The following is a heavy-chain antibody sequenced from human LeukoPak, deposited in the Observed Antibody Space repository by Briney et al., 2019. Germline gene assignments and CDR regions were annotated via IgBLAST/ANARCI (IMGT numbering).Heavy chain of an antibody. CDR1: GFTFNSYG. CDR2: ISYDGSNK. J-gene: IGHJ5*02. V-gene: IGHV3-30*18. D-gene: IGHD3-16*01. Sequence: PGGSLRLSCAASGFTFNSYGMHWVRQAPGKGLEWVAVISYDGSNKYYADSVKGRFTISRDNSKNTLYLQMNSLRAEDTAVYYCAKDQDLRLGELLSWGQGTLVTVSS. CDR3: AKDQDLRLGELLS.